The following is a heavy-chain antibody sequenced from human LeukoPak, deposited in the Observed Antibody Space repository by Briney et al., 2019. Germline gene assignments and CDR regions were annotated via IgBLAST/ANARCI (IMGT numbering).Heavy chain of an antibody. D-gene: IGHD6-13*01. CDR3: ARAGYSNSWYPPAY. CDR2: ISSSSSTI. CDR1: GFTFSSYS. J-gene: IGHJ4*02. Sequence: GGSLRLSCAASGFTFSSYSMNWVRQAPGKGLEWVSYISSSSSTIYYADSVKGRFTISRDNAKNSLYLQMNSLRAEDTAVYYCARAGYSNSWYPPAYWGQGTLVTVSS. V-gene: IGHV3-48*01.